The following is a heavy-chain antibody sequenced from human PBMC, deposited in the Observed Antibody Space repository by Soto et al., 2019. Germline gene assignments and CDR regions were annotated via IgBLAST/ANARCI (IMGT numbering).Heavy chain of an antibody. CDR3: APLGYCSSTSCSDNWFDP. V-gene: IGHV1-69*02. CDR2: IIPILGIA. CDR1: GGTFSSYT. D-gene: IGHD2-2*01. Sequence: SVKVSCKASGGTFSSYTISWVRQAPGQGLEWMGRIIPILGIANYAQKFQGRVTITADKSTSTAYMELSSLRSEDTAVYYCAPLGYCSSTSCSDNWFDPWGQGTLVTVSS. J-gene: IGHJ5*02.